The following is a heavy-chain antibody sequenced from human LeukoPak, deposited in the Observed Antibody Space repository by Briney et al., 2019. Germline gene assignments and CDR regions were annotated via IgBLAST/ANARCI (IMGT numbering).Heavy chain of an antibody. V-gene: IGHV3-23*01. CDR3: AKSSGWYEGFDD. Sequence: GGSLRLSCAGSGFTFSSYAMSWVRQAPGKGLEWVSAISRSGGSTYYADSVKGRFTISRDNSKDTLYLQMNSLRAEDTAVYYCAKSSGWYEGFDDWGQGALVTVSS. CDR1: GFTFSSYA. J-gene: IGHJ4*02. D-gene: IGHD6-19*01. CDR2: ISRSGGST.